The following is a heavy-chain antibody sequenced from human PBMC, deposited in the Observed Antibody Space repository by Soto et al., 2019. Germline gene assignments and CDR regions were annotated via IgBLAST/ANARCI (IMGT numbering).Heavy chain of an antibody. CDR1: GFTISECS. D-gene: IGHD3-3*01. V-gene: IGHV3-15*07. CDR3: TTDPGYVGSGYYPNYYYYGMDV. Sequence: GGSLRLSCEASGFTISECSMNWVRQAPGKGLEWVGRIKSKTDGGTTDYAAPVKGRFTISRDDSKNTLYLQMNSLKTEDTAVYYCTTDPGYVGSGYYPNYYYYGMDVWGKGTTFTFPS. CDR2: IKSKTDGGTT. J-gene: IGHJ6*04.